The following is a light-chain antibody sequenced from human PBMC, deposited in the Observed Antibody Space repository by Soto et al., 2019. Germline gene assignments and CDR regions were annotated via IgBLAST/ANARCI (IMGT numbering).Light chain of an antibody. CDR1: QSISSY. CDR3: QQSYSTPRT. J-gene: IGKJ4*01. CDR2: AAS. Sequence: DIRTCQSPSTLSASVGDRVTITCRASQSISSYLNWYQQKPGKAPKLLIYAASSLQSGVPSRFSGSGSGTDFTLTISSLQPEDFATYYCQQSYSTPRTVGGGTKV. V-gene: IGKV1-39*01.